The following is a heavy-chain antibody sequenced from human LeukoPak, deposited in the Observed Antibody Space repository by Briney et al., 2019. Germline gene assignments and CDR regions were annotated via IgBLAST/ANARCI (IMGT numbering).Heavy chain of an antibody. D-gene: IGHD3-10*01. CDR3: ARQAFGELIFDY. V-gene: IGHV4-30-4*07. CDR1: GGSISSGGYS. J-gene: IGHJ4*02. Sequence: SETLSLTCAVSGGSISSGGYSWSWIRQPPGKGLEWIGYIYYSGSTYYNPSLKSRVTISVDTSKNQFSLKLSSVTAADTAVYYCARQAFGELIFDYWGQGTLVTVSS. CDR2: IYYSGST.